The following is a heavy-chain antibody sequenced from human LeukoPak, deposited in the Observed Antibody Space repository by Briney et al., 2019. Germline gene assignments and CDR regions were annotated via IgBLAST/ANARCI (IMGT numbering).Heavy chain of an antibody. CDR1: GYTFNGYY. CDR2: INPNNGGT. Sequence: ASVKVSCKSSGYTFNGYYMHWVRRAPGQGLEWMGWINPNNGGTKYAQNFQGRVTMTRDTSISTAYMELDRLRFDDTAVYYCARDSGEVPDYWGQGTLATVSS. D-gene: IGHD3-10*01. V-gene: IGHV1-2*02. CDR3: ARDSGEVPDY. J-gene: IGHJ4*02.